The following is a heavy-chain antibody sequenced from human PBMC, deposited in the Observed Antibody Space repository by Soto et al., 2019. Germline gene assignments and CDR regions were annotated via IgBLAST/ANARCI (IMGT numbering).Heavy chain of an antibody. D-gene: IGHD2-15*01. CDR1: GYTFTSYD. Sequence: ASVKVSCKASGYTFTSYDINWVRQATGQGLEWMGWMNPNSGNTGYAQKFQGRVTMTRNTSISTAYMELSSLRSEDTAVYYCASYCSGGSCYSGHYGMYVWGQGTTVTVSS. J-gene: IGHJ6*02. CDR2: MNPNSGNT. CDR3: ASYCSGGSCYSGHYGMYV. V-gene: IGHV1-8*01.